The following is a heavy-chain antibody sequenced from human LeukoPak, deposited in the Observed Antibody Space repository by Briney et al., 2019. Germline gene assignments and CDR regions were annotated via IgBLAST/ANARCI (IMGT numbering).Heavy chain of an antibody. CDR1: GFTFSSYW. J-gene: IGHJ6*03. Sequence: GGSLRLSCAASGFTFSSYWMSWVRQAPGKGLEWVANIKQDGSEKYYVDSVKGRFTISRDNAKNSLYLQMNSLIAEDTAGYYCAGVLLWLTYYYYYYYMDVWGKGTTVTVSS. CDR3: AGVLLWLTYYYYYYYMDV. D-gene: IGHD3-3*01. V-gene: IGHV3-7*04. CDR2: IKQDGSEK.